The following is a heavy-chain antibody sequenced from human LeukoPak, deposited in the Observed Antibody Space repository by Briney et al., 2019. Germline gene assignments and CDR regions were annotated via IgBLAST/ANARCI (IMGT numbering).Heavy chain of an antibody. D-gene: IGHD2-8*02. CDR3: ARTWWDTRKYYFDY. Sequence: PGGSLRLSCAASGFTFSSYAMHWVRQAPGKGLEWVAVISYDGSNKYYADSVKGRFTSSRDNSKNTLYLQMNSLRAEDTAVHYCARTWWDTRKYYFDYWGQGTLVTVSS. J-gene: IGHJ4*02. CDR2: ISYDGSNK. V-gene: IGHV3-30-3*01. CDR1: GFTFSSYA.